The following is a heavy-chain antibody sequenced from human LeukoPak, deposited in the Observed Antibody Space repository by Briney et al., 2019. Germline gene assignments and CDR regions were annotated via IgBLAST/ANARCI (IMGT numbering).Heavy chain of an antibody. D-gene: IGHD6-19*01. J-gene: IGHJ2*01. Sequence: PGGSLRLSCAASGFTFSSYGIHWVRQAPGKGLEWVAFIRSDGSNKYYADSVKGRFTISRDNSKNTLYLQMNSLRAEDTAVYYCARDLSPLIAVAGRSFRNMDWYFDLWGRGTLVTVSS. CDR3: ARDLSPLIAVAGRSFRNMDWYFDL. V-gene: IGHV3-30*02. CDR1: GFTFSSYG. CDR2: IRSDGSNK.